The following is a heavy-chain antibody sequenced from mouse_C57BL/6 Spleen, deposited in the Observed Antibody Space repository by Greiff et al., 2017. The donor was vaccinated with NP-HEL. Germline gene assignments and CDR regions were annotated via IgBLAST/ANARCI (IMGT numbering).Heavy chain of an antibody. CDR3: ARTTVVATYNDY. CDR2: INPGSGGT. Sequence: VQLQQSGAELVRPGTSVKVSCKASGYAFTNYLIEWVKQRPGQGLEWIGVINPGSGGTNYNEKFKGKATLTADKSSSTAYMQLSSLTSEDSAVYFCARTTVVATYNDYWGQGTTLTVSS. CDR1: GYAFTNYL. V-gene: IGHV1-54*01. J-gene: IGHJ2*01. D-gene: IGHD1-1*01.